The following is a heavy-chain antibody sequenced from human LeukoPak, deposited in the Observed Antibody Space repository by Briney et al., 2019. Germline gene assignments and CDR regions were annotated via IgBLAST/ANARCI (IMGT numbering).Heavy chain of an antibody. CDR1: GGTFSSYA. CDR3: ARAFSAAAGLDWFDP. D-gene: IGHD6-13*01. V-gene: IGHV1-69*13. Sequence: SVKVSCKASGGTFSSYAISWVRQAPGQGLEWMGGIIPIFGTANYAQKFQGRVTITADESTSTAYMELSSLRSEDTAVYYCARAFSAAAGLDWFDPWGQGTLVTVSS. J-gene: IGHJ5*02. CDR2: IIPIFGTA.